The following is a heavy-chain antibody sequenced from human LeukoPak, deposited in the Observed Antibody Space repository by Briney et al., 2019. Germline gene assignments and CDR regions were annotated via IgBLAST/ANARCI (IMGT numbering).Heavy chain of an antibody. CDR3: ASFNYGSGRIDY. D-gene: IGHD3-10*01. Sequence: PSQTLSLTCTVSGGSISSGSYYWSWIPQPAGKGLEWIGRIYTSGSTNYNPSLKSRVTISVDTSKNQFSLKLSSVTAADTAVYYCASFNYGSGRIDYWGQGTLVTVSS. V-gene: IGHV4-61*02. CDR2: IYTSGST. J-gene: IGHJ4*02. CDR1: GGSISSGSYY.